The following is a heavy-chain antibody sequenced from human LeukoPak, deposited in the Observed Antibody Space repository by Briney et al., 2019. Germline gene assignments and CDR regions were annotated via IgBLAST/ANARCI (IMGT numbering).Heavy chain of an antibody. CDR2: ISSSSSHI. J-gene: IGHJ4*02. Sequence: PGGSLRLSCAAFGFIFSSYSMNWVRQAPGKGLEWVSYISSSSSHIYYADSVKGRFTISRDNAKNSLYLQMNSLRAEDTAVYYCARGRGLPGPLDYWGQGTLVTVSS. V-gene: IGHV3-21*05. CDR3: ARGRGLPGPLDY. D-gene: IGHD3-10*01. CDR1: GFIFSSYS.